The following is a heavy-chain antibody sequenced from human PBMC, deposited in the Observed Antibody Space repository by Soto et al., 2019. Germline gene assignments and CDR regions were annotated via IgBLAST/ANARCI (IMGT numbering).Heavy chain of an antibody. J-gene: IGHJ4*02. CDR3: ATDGQTYYYDSSGYSFDY. V-gene: IGHV1-24*01. Sequence: ASVKVSCKVPGYTLTELSMHWVRQAPGKGLEWMGGFDPEDGETIYAQKFQGRVTMTEDTSTDTAYMELSSLRSEDTAVYYCATDGQTYYYDSSGYSFDYWGQGTLVTVSS. D-gene: IGHD3-22*01. CDR1: GYTLTELS. CDR2: FDPEDGET.